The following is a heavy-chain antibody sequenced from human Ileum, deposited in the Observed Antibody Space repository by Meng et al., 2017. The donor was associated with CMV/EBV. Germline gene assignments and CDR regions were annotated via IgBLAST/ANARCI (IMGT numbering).Heavy chain of an antibody. CDR1: GFTFNQHP. Sequence: GESLKISCAASGFTFNQHPMNWVRQAPGKGLEWVSSNSYTGSYIDYADSVKGRFTISRDNANNSVYLQMNSLRVEDTAVYYCARAPIAARQGYFDFWGQGALVTVSS. V-gene: IGHV3-21*01. J-gene: IGHJ4*02. CDR3: ARAPIAARQGYFDF. D-gene: IGHD6-6*01. CDR2: NSYTGSYI.